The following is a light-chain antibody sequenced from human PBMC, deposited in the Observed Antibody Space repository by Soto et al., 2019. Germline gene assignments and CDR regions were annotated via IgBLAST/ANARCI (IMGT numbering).Light chain of an antibody. CDR2: GAS. CDR3: QQYGSSST. V-gene: IGKV3-20*01. Sequence: EILFTQSPGTLSLSPGERATLSWRASQSVSSYLAWYQQKPGQAPRLLIYGASSTATGIPDRLSGSGSGTDFTLTIRRLEPDDFAVYYCQQYGSSSTFGQGTRLEIK. CDR1: QSVSSY. J-gene: IGKJ5*01.